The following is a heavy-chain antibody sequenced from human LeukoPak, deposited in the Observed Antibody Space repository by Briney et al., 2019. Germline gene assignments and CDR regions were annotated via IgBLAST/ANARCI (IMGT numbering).Heavy chain of an antibody. V-gene: IGHV4-39*01. CDR2: IYYSGST. D-gene: IGHD3-22*01. CDR3: AGSPRYYDSSGPLVLFDY. J-gene: IGHJ4*02. CDR1: GGSISSSSYY. Sequence: PSETLSLTCTVSGGSISSSSYYWSWIRQPPGKGLEWIGSIYYSGSTYYNPSLKGRVAISVDTSKNQFSLRLNSVTAADTAVYYCAGSPRYYDSSGPLVLFDYWGQGTLVTVSS.